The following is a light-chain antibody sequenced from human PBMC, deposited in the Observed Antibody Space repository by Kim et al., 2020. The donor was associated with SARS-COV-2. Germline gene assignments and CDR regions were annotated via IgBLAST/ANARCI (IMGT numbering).Light chain of an antibody. CDR1: SSDIGAYNY. J-gene: IGLJ2*01. Sequence: GQSITIACTETSSDIGAYNYVSWYQQHPGKAPRLLIYDVSERPSGVSNRFSASKSGNTASLTISGLQAEDEADYYCSSYRSTNLGVFGGGTQLTVL. CDR3: SSYRSTNLGV. CDR2: DVS. V-gene: IGLV2-14*03.